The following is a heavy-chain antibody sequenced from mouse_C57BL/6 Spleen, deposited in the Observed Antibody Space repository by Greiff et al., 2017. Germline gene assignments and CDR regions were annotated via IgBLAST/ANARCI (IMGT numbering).Heavy chain of an antibody. CDR2: IWWDDAK. Sequence: VMLVESGPGILQPSQTLSLTCSFSGFSLSTFGMGVGWIRPPPGKGLEWLAHIWWDDAKYYNPALKSLPTISKDTSKKQVFLKIANVDTADAATYYCARTMYGSSYTWFAYWGQGTLVTVSA. V-gene: IGHV8-8*01. CDR1: GFSLSTFGMG. J-gene: IGHJ3*01. D-gene: IGHD1-1*01. CDR3: ARTMYGSSYTWFAY.